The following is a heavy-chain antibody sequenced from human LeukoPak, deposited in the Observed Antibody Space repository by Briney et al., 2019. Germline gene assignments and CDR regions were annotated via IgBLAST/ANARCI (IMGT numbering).Heavy chain of an antibody. CDR2: IIPIFGTA. CDR1: GYTFTSYG. Sequence: GASVKVSCKASGYTFTSYGISWVRQAPGQGLEWMGGIIPIFGTANYAQKFQGRVTITADESTSTAYMELSSLRSEDTAVYYCARGRSGSYVDAFDIWGQGTMVTVSS. D-gene: IGHD1-26*01. V-gene: IGHV1-69*13. CDR3: ARGRSGSYVDAFDI. J-gene: IGHJ3*02.